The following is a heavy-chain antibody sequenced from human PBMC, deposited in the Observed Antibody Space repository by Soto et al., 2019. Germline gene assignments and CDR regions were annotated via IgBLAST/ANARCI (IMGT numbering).Heavy chain of an antibody. Sequence: QVQLQESGPGLVKPSETLSLTCTVSGGSISSQYWSWIRQSPGKGLEWIGYIFDTGSTNYNPSPASRVTLPADTSKNRFSLKLTSVTAADTAVYYCAGLYTSSWFDYWGQGTLVTVSS. CDR3: AGLYTSSWFDY. J-gene: IGHJ4*02. CDR2: IFDTGST. D-gene: IGHD6-13*01. V-gene: IGHV4-59*11. CDR1: GGSISSQY.